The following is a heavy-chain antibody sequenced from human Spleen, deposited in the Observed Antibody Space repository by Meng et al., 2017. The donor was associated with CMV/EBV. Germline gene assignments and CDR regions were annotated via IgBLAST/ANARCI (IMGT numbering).Heavy chain of an antibody. J-gene: IGHJ4*02. D-gene: IGHD1-26*01. Sequence: CKASGYNFTSYGISWVRQAPGQGLEWMGWISAYNGNTNYAQKLQGRVTMTTDTSTSTAYMELRSLRSDDTAVYYCARSSGSYYYFDYWGQGTLVTVSS. CDR2: ISAYNGNT. CDR3: ARSSGSYYYFDY. CDR1: GYNFTSYG. V-gene: IGHV1-18*01.